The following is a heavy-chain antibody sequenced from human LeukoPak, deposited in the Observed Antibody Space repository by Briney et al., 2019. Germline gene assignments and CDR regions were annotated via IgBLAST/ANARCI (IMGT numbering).Heavy chain of an antibody. CDR2: IIPIFGTA. V-gene: IGHV1-69*13. Sequence: GASVTVSCKASGGTFSSYAISWVRQAPGQGLEWMGGIIPIFGTANYAQKFQGRVTITADESTSTAYMELSSLRSEDTAVYYCARARNYYDSGFLFDYWGQGTLVTVSS. CDR3: ARARNYYDSGFLFDY. J-gene: IGHJ4*02. D-gene: IGHD3-22*01. CDR1: GGTFSSYA.